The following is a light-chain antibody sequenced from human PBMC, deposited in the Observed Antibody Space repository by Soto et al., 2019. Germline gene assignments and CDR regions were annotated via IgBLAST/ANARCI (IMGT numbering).Light chain of an antibody. CDR2: DVS. J-gene: IGLJ2*01. CDR1: SSDVGSYND. Sequence: QSALTQPASVSGSPGHSITISCIGTSSDVGSYNDVSWYQQLPGKVPKLVIYDVSNRPSGVSNRFSGSKSGNTASLTISVLQAEDEADYYCSSYTTSSTLVFGGGTKLTVL. CDR3: SSYTTSSTLV. V-gene: IGLV2-14*03.